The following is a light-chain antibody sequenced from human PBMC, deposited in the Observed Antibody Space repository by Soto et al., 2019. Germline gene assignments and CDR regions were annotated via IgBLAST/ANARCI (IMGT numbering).Light chain of an antibody. Sequence: DIQMTQSPSSLSASLGDRVTITFRASQSISSYLNWYQQKPGKAPNLLIYAASSLQSGVPSRFSGSGSGTDFTLTISSLQPDDFATYYCQQYNVYSTFGGGTKVDIK. CDR1: QSISSY. V-gene: IGKV1-39*01. CDR2: AAS. CDR3: QQYNVYST. J-gene: IGKJ4*01.